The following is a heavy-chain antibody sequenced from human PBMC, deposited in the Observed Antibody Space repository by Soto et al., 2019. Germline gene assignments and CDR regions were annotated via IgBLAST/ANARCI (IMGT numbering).Heavy chain of an antibody. CDR2: IFSNDEK. J-gene: IGHJ4*02. Sequence: ESGPTLVNPTETLTLTCTVSGFPLINARVGVSWIRQPPGKALEWLAHIFSNDEKSYSTSLKSRLTISKDTSKSQVVLTMTNMDPVDTATYYCARSWAYEYRWGSYRLAGYFDYWGQGTLVPVSS. CDR3: ARSWAYEYRWGSYRLAGYFDY. V-gene: IGHV2-26*01. D-gene: IGHD3-16*01. CDR1: GFPLINARVG.